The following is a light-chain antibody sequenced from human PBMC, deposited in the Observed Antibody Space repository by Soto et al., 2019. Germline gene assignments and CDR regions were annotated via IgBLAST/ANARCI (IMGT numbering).Light chain of an antibody. CDR2: GAS. V-gene: IGKV3-11*01. J-gene: IGKJ5*01. CDR1: QSVGSF. CDR3: MQGTHWPIT. Sequence: EIVLTQSPATLSLSPGERATLSCRASQSVGSFLAWYQQKPGQAPRLLIYGASTRATGIPARFSGSGSGTDFALKISRVGAEDVGVYYCMQGTHWPITFGQGTRLEIK.